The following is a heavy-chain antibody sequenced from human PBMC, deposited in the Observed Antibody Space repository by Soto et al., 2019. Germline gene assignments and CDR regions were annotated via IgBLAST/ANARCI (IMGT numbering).Heavy chain of an antibody. V-gene: IGHV4-30-4*01. Sequence: SETLSLTCTVSGGSISSGDYYWSWIRQPPGKGLEWIGYIYYSGSTYYNPSLKSRVTISVDTSKNQFSLKLSSVTAADTAVYYCACERGYSGYDSGDYWGQGTLVTVSS. CDR3: ACERGYSGYDSGDY. J-gene: IGHJ4*02. D-gene: IGHD5-12*01. CDR1: GGSISSGDYY. CDR2: IYYSGST.